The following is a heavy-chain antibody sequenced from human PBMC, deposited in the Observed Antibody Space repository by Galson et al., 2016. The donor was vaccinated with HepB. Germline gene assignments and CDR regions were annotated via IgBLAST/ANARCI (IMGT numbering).Heavy chain of an antibody. D-gene: IGHD5-18*01. Sequence: SETLSLTCTVSGGSISSGNYYWTWIRQPAGKGLEWIGHIHYSGHTYYNPSLKSRVTMSLDTPKKQFSLNLASVTAADAAVYYCARRRAMGSAADYSEFYWLDPWGQGIRVTVSS. CDR2: IHYSGHT. J-gene: IGHJ5*02. CDR3: ARRRAMGSAADYSEFYWLDP. V-gene: IGHV4-61*10. CDR1: GGSISSGNYY.